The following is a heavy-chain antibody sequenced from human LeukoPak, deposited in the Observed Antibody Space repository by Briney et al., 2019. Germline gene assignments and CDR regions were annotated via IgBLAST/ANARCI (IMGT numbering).Heavy chain of an antibody. J-gene: IGHJ6*02. CDR2: ISSSSSYI. D-gene: IGHD3-10*01. CDR3: ARDNDNYYGSGSVTGMDV. V-gene: IGHV3-21*01. CDR1: GFTFSSYS. Sequence: GGSLRLSCAASGFTFSSYSMNWVRQAPGKGLEWVSSISSSSSYIYYADSVKGRFTISRDNAKNSLYLQMNSLRAEDTAVYYCARDNDNYYGSGSVTGMDVWGQGTTVTVSS.